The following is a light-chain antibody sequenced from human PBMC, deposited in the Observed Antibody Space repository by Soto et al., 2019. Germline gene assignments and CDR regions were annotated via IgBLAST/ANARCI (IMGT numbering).Light chain of an antibody. J-gene: IGKJ2*01. CDR3: QQYNSDFHT. CDR1: QSISSW. Sequence: DIQMTQSPSTLSASVGDRVTITCRASQSISSWLAWYQQKPGKAPKLLIYDASSLESGVPSRFSGSGSGTERTLTICSLPPDDFATYYCQQYNSDFHTFGQGTKLEIK. CDR2: DAS. V-gene: IGKV1-5*01.